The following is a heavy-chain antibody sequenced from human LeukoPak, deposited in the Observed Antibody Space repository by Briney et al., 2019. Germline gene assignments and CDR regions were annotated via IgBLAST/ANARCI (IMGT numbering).Heavy chain of an antibody. CDR2: ITSSSSYT. J-gene: IGHJ6*03. CDR3: ARDPYNGAYSEGYYYYYMDV. CDR1: GITFSNYN. V-gene: IGHV3-21*01. D-gene: IGHD1-1*01. Sequence: GGSLRLSCAAPGITFSNYNMNWVRQAPGKGLGWISAITSSSSYTFYADSVKGRFTISRDNAQNSLYLQMNSLRVEDTAIYYCARDPYNGAYSEGYYYYYMDVWGKGTTVTVSS.